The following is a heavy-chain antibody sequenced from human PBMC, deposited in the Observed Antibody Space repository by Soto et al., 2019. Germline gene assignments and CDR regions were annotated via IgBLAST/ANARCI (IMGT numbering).Heavy chain of an antibody. Sequence: QVQLVQSGAEVKKPGASVKVSCKASGYTFNTYSISWVRQAPGQGLEWMGWISGYNGDTHYAQKFQGRVNMTTDTSTSTAYMELRSLRSDDTAMYYCARENVLSYVDTAMVDYFDYWGQGTLVTVFS. CDR1: GYTFNTYS. J-gene: IGHJ4*02. D-gene: IGHD5-18*01. CDR3: ARENVLSYVDTAMVDYFDY. CDR2: ISGYNGDT. V-gene: IGHV1-18*01.